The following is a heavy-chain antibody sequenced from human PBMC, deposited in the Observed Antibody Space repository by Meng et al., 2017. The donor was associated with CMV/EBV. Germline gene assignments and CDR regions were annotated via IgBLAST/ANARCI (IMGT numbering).Heavy chain of an antibody. CDR3: AHLDTAKLHFDY. J-gene: IGHJ4*02. Sequence: HITLNEPVPTLVKPTPPLTLTVTFSGFSLSTSGVGVGWIRQPPGKALELLALIYWDDDKRYSPSLKSRLTITKDTSKNQVVLTMTNIDPVDTATYYCAHLDTAKLHFDYWGQGTLVTVSS. D-gene: IGHD5-18*01. CDR2: IYWDDDK. CDR1: GFSLSTSGVG. V-gene: IGHV2-5*02.